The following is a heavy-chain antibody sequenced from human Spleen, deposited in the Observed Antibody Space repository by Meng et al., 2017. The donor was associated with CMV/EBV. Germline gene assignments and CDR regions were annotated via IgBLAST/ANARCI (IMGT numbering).Heavy chain of an antibody. J-gene: IGHJ4*02. CDR3: ARAKTDSDFWSGYDY. D-gene: IGHD3-3*01. CDR2: ISSTSSDI. CDR1: GFTFSSYT. Sequence: GESLKISCAASGFTFSSYTMNWVRQAPGKGLEWVSYISSTSSDIHYADSVKGRFTISRDNAKNSLYLQMNSLRAEDTAVYYCARAKTDSDFWSGYDYWGQGTLVTVST. V-gene: IGHV3-21*05.